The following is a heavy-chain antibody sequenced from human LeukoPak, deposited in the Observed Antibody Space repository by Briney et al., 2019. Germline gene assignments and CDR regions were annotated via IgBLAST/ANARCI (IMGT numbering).Heavy chain of an antibody. CDR3: ARDLFEQYYYGMDV. V-gene: IGHV3-7*01. CDR1: GFTFSSYW. D-gene: IGHD2-21*01. Sequence: GGSLRLSCAASGFTFSSYWMSWVRQAPGKGLEWVANIKQDGSEKYYVDSVKGRFTISRDNAKNSLYLQMNSLRGEDTAVYYCARDLFEQYYYGMDVWGQGTTVTVSS. CDR2: IKQDGSEK. J-gene: IGHJ6*02.